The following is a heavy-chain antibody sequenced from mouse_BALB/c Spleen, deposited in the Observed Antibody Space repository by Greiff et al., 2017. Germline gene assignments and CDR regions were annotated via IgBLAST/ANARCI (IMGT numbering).Heavy chain of an antibody. V-gene: IGHV7-1*02. J-gene: IGHJ2*01. CDR2: SRNKANDYTT. Sequence: VKVVESGGGLVQPGGSLRLSCATSGFTFSDFYMEWVRQPPGKRLEWIAASRNKANDYTTEYSASVKGRFIVSRDTSQSILYLQMNALRAEDTAIYYCARDAEGNYFDYWGQGTTLTVSS. CDR1: GFTFSDFY. CDR3: ARDAEGNYFDY.